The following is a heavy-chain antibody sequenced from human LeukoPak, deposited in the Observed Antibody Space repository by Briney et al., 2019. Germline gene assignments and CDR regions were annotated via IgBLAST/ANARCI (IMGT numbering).Heavy chain of an antibody. CDR2: INAGNGNT. CDR1: GYTFTSYA. D-gene: IGHD1-26*01. Sequence: ASVKVSCKASGYTFTSYAMHWVRQAPGQRLEWMGWINAGNGNTKYSQKFQGRVTITRDTSASTAYMELSSLRSEDTAVYYCARDEWEFQAFDIWGQGTMVTVSS. CDR3: ARDEWEFQAFDI. V-gene: IGHV1-3*01. J-gene: IGHJ3*02.